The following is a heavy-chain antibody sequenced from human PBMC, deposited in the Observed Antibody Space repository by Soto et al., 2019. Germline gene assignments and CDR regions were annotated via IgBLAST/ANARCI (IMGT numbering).Heavy chain of an antibody. CDR2: ISGGGGT. V-gene: IGHV3-74*03. J-gene: IGHJ4*02. CDR3: IRASGVAGTGEYF. Sequence: EVQLVESGGGLVQPGGSLRLSCAASGFDFSTYWMHWVRQAPGKGLVWVSRISGGGGTTYADSVEGRFTISRDNAKNILYLQMSSLTEEDTAMYYCIRASGVAGTGEYFWGQGTLVTVSS. CDR1: GFDFSTYW. D-gene: IGHD3-10*01.